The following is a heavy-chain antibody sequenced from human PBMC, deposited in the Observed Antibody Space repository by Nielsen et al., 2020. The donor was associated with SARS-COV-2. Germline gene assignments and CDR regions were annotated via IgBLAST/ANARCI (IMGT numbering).Heavy chain of an antibody. V-gene: IGHV3-9*01. CDR3: AKAPFNYYYGMDV. J-gene: IGHJ6*02. CDR2: ISWNSGSI. CDR1: GFTFSSYA. Sequence: SLKISCAASGFTFSSYAMSWVRQAPGKGLEWVSGISWNSGSIGYADSVKGRFTISRDNAKNSLYLQMNSLRAEDTALYYCAKAPFNYYYGMDVWGQGTTVTVSS.